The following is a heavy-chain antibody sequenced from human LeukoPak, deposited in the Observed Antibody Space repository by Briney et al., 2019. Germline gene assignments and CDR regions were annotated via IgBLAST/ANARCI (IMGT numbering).Heavy chain of an antibody. CDR2: MNPNSGNT. CDR3: ARGQDYYGSGSPAY. CDR1: GYTFTSYD. V-gene: IGHV1-8*01. D-gene: IGHD3-10*01. J-gene: IGHJ4*02. Sequence: RRASVKGSCKASGYTFTSYDINWVRQATGQGLEWMGWMNPNSGNTGYAQKFQGRVTMTRNTSISTAYMELSSLRSEDTAVYYCARGQDYYGSGSPAYWGQGTLVTVSS.